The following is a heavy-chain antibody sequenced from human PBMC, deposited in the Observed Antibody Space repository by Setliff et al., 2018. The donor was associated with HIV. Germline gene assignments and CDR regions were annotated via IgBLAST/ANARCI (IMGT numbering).Heavy chain of an antibody. V-gene: IGHV3-30*02. J-gene: IGHJ4*02. CDR1: GFSLTTYG. CDR2: IQHDENNK. D-gene: IGHD3-3*02. CDR3: VRDRRDYLDFSTGYYDRDY. Sequence: GESLKISCAASGFSLTTYGMHWVRQTPGKGLEWVAFIQHDENNKYYAGSVKGRFTISRDNAKNSLYLQMNSLRAEDTAVYYCVRDRRDYLDFSTGYYDRDYWGQGTQVTVSS.